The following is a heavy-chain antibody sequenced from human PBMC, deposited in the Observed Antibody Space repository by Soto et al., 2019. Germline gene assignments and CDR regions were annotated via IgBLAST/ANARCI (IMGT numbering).Heavy chain of an antibody. J-gene: IGHJ5*02. CDR3: ARDRGSSTSCCNWVDP. Sequence: SETLSLTCPVSGGYISSEYRRLLRLPLGKGLEWIGYIYYSGSTNYNPSLKSRVTIAVDTSKNQFSLKLTAVTAADTAVYFCARDRGSSTSCCNWVDPWGQGTLVTGSA. CDR2: IYYSGST. V-gene: IGHV4-59*01. CDR1: GGYISSEY. D-gene: IGHD2-2*01.